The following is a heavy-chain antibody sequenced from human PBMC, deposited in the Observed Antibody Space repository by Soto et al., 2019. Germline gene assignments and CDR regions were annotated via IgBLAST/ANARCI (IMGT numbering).Heavy chain of an antibody. V-gene: IGHV1-2*02. CDR3: ARPGGGYCTNGVCFNNWFDP. CDR1: GYTFTGYY. D-gene: IGHD2-8*01. CDR2: INPNSGGT. J-gene: IGHJ5*02. Sequence: GAAVKVSCKASGYTFTGYYMHWVRQAPGQGLEWMGWINPNSGGTNYAQKFQGRVTMTRDTSISTAYMELSRLRSDDTAVYYCARPGGGYCTNGVCFNNWFDPWGQGTMVTVSS.